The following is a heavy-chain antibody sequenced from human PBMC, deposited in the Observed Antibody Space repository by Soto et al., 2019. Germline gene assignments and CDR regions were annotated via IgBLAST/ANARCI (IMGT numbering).Heavy chain of an antibody. V-gene: IGHV4-61*01. D-gene: IGHD3-3*01. J-gene: IGHJ5*02. CDR1: GGFVSSASYF. CDR2: VYYTGTT. CDR3: ARMRFGEGPYWFDP. Sequence: QVQLQESGPGLVKPSETLSLTCTVSGGFVSSASYFWSWIRQPPGKEMEFIAYVYYTGTTEYSPSLKSRASISLDTSKNQFSLNLSSVTTADTAIYYCARMRFGEGPYWFDPWGKGILVTVS.